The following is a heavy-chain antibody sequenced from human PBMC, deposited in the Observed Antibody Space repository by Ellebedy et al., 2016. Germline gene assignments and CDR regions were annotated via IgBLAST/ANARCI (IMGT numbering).Heavy chain of an antibody. V-gene: IGHV3-33*08. CDR3: ARVVTTSWYGGFDY. CDR1: GFTFTSFG. CDR2: IWYDGSKK. D-gene: IGHD6-13*01. J-gene: IGHJ4*02. Sequence: GESLKISCVGSGFTFTSFGIHWVRQAPGKGLEWVAVIWYDGSKKYYADSVKGRFTISRDNSKNTLYLEMNSLRVEDTAVYYCARVVTTSWYGGFDYWGQGTLVTVSS.